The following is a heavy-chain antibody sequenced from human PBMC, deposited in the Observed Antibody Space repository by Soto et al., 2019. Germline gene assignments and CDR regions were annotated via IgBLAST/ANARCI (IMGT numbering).Heavy chain of an antibody. V-gene: IGHV3-23*01. D-gene: IGHD4-17*01. Sequence: EVHLLESGGTLVQPGGSLRLSCAASGFDFSTYAMTWVRQAPGKGLEWVSGIINSGATTYYADSVKGRFTISRDNSRKTLYLQMSRLRVDDTAMYYCAKDWPGTSTVTSDFWGQGNLVTVSS. CDR1: GFDFSTYA. CDR2: IINSGATT. J-gene: IGHJ4*02. CDR3: AKDWPGTSTVTSDF.